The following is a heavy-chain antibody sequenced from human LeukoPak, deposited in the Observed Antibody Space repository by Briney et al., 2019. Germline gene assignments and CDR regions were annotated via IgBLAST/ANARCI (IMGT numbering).Heavy chain of an antibody. CDR1: GYTFTSYG. Sequence: ASVKVSCKASGYTFTSYGISWVRQAPGQGLEWMGWISAYNGNTNYAQKLQGRVTMTTDTSTSTAYMELRSLRSDDTAVYYCAVYSSSWRLFDYWGQGTLVTVSS. D-gene: IGHD6-13*01. J-gene: IGHJ4*02. V-gene: IGHV1-18*01. CDR3: AVYSSSWRLFDY. CDR2: ISAYNGNT.